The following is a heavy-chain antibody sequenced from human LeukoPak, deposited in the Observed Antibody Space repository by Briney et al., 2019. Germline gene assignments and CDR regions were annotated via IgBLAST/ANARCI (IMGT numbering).Heavy chain of an antibody. CDR1: GYTFTSYG. CDR3: ARVAAAGYYDYGMDV. J-gene: IGHJ6*02. V-gene: IGHV1-18*01. Sequence: PSASVKVSCKASGYTFTSYGISWVRQAPGQGLEWMGWISAYNGNTNYAQKLQGRVTMTTDTSTSTAYMELRSLRSEDTAVYYCARVAAAGYYDYGMDVWGQGTTVTVSS. CDR2: ISAYNGNT. D-gene: IGHD6-13*01.